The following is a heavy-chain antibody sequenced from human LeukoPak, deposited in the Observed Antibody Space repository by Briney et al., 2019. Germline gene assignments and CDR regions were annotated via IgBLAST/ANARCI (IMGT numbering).Heavy chain of an antibody. CDR1: GGSISNSNW. Sequence: KASETLSLTCAVSGGSISNSNWWSWVRQPPGKGLEWIGEIYHSGSTNYNPSLKSRVTISVDKSKNQFSLKLSSVTAADTAVYYCAREAPNYDILTGYYNGAFDIWGQGTMVTVSS. V-gene: IGHV4-4*02. D-gene: IGHD3-9*01. CDR2: IYHSGST. CDR3: AREAPNYDILTGYYNGAFDI. J-gene: IGHJ3*02.